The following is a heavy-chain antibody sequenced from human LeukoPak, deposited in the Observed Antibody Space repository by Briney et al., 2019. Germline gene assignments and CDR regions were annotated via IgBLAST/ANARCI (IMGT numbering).Heavy chain of an antibody. CDR1: GGTFSSYA. D-gene: IGHD3-22*01. V-gene: IGHV1-69*05. CDR2: IIPIFGTA. CDR3: ARGEVITYHWYYYYMDV. Sequence: ASVKVSCKASGGTFSSYAISWVRQAPGQGLEWMGGIIPIFGTANYAQKFQCRVTITTDESTSTAYMELSSLRSEDTAVYYCARGEVITYHWYYYYMDVWGKGTTVTVSS. J-gene: IGHJ6*03.